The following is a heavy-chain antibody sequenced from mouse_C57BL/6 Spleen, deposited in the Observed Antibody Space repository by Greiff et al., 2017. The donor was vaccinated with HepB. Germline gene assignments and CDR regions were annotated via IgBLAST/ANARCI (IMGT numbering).Heavy chain of an antibody. CDR1: GYTFTSYW. Sequence: VQLQQPGTELVKPGASVKLSCKASGYTFTSYWMHWVKQRPGQGLEWIGNINPSNGGTNYNEKFKSKATLTVDKSSSTAYMQLSSLTSEDSAVYYCARSGGMDFAWFAYWGQGTLVTVSA. CDR2: INPSNGGT. D-gene: IGHD2-3*01. V-gene: IGHV1-53*01. J-gene: IGHJ3*01. CDR3: ARSGGMDFAWFAY.